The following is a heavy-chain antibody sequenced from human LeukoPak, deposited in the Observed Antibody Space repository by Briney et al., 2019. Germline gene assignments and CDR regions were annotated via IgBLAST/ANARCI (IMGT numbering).Heavy chain of an antibody. V-gene: IGHV3-7*01. Sequence: PGGSLRLSCAASGFTFSNYWMSWVRQAPEKGLEWVANINQEGGVKQYVDSMKGRFTISRDKARDSLYLLMNSLRAEDTAVYYCARDRDDGGFEYWGQGTLVTVSS. CDR1: GFTFSNYW. J-gene: IGHJ4*02. CDR2: INQEGGVK. D-gene: IGHD4-23*01. CDR3: ARDRDDGGFEY.